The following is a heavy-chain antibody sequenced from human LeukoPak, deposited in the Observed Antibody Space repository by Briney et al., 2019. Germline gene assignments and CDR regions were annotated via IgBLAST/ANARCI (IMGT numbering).Heavy chain of an antibody. D-gene: IGHD3-3*01. V-gene: IGHV3-21*01. Sequence: GGSLRLSCAASGFTFSSYSMNWVRQAPGKGLEGVSSISSSSSYIYYADSVKGRFTISRDNAKNSLYLQMNSLRAEDTAVYYCASGIWSGYPYFDYWGQGTLVTVSS. J-gene: IGHJ4*02. CDR3: ASGIWSGYPYFDY. CDR2: ISSSSSYI. CDR1: GFTFSSYS.